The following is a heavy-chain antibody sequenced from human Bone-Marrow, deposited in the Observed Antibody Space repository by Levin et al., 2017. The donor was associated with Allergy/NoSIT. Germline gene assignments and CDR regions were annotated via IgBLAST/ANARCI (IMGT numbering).Heavy chain of an antibody. CDR2: IYNSGTT. CDR1: GASLSSYS. CDR3: ASLRPGNYYYYGFDV. Sequence: PSETLSLTCTVSGASLSSYSWTWIRQLPGRRLEWIGYIYNSGTTNYNSALVGRLTLSLDTPKNQISLNLRSVTTADTAIYYCASLRPGNYYYYGFDVWGQGATVTVSS. D-gene: IGHD4-17*01. V-gene: IGHV4-59*01. J-gene: IGHJ6*02.